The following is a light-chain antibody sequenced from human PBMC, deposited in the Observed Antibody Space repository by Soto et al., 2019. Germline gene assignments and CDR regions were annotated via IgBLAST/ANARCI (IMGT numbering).Light chain of an antibody. CDR1: QSISTW. V-gene: IGKV1-5*01. CDR3: LQDINYPWT. CDR2: GAS. J-gene: IGKJ1*01. Sequence: DIQMTQSPSTLSASVGDRVTITCRAGQSISTWLAWYQQKPGKPPKVLIYGASNLQSGVPPRFSGSGSGTDFTLAISSLQPEDSATYYCLQDINYPWTFGQGTKVDIK.